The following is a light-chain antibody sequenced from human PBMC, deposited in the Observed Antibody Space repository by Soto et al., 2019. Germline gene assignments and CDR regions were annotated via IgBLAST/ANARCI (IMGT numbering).Light chain of an antibody. J-gene: IGLJ3*02. CDR2: STN. CDR3: VLYLGTGISL. CDR1: SGSVSTSYY. Sequence: QTVVTQEPSFSVSPGRTVTLTCGLSSGSVSTSYYPSWYQLTPGQAPRTLIYSTNTRSSGVPNRFSGSILENKGALTITGAHADYDYDYYCVLYLGTGISLFCVGAKRTVL. V-gene: IGLV8-61*01.